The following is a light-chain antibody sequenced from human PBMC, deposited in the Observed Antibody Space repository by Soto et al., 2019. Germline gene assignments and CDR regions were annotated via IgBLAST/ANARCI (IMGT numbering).Light chain of an antibody. CDR1: QNVITN. V-gene: IGKV3-15*01. J-gene: IGKJ1*01. CDR3: QQYYTWPRGT. Sequence: EILMTQSPATLSVSPGERDTLSCRASQNVITNLAWYQQRPGHTPRLLIYSTSTRVIGVPARFSGSGSGTEFTLPVSSLQSEDFAVYYCQQYYTWPRGTFGQGTKV. CDR2: STS.